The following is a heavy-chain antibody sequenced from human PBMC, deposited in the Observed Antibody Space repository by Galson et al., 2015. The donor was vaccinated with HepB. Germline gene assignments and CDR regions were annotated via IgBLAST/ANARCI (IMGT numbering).Heavy chain of an antibody. V-gene: IGHV3-7*01. CDR1: GFTFRSYW. CDR3: ARDSRYLWRRNAADAFDL. CDR2: IKQDGSET. D-gene: IGHD3-9*01. Sequence: SLRLSCAASGFTFRSYWMSWVRQAPGKGLEWVANIKQDGSETYYVDSVKGRFTISRDNDKNSVYLQMNSLRAEDTAVYYCARDSRYLWRRNAADAFDLWGQGTMLSVSS. J-gene: IGHJ3*01.